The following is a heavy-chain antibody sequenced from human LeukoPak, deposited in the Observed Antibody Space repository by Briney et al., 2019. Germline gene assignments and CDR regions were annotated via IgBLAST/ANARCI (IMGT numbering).Heavy chain of an antibody. CDR2: INQDGSEE. V-gene: IGHV3-7*05. CDR1: GFSFSRSW. J-gene: IGHJ4*02. CDR3: ARLIVVLRGSSDHYDY. D-gene: IGHD2-15*01. Sequence: GGSLRLSCAASGFSFSRSWMSWVRQAPGKGLEGVANINQDGSEEYYADFVKGRFAISRDSAKNSVYLQMDSLRVEDTAVYYCARLIVVLRGSSDHYDYWGQGTLVTVSS.